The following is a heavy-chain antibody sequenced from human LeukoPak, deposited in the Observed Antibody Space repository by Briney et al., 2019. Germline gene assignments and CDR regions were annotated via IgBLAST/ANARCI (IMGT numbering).Heavy chain of an antibody. CDR3: ARVPTTKGRHYYYCMDV. Sequence: ASVKVSCKVSGYTLTELSMHWVRQAPGKGLEWMGGFDPEDGETIYAQKFQGRVTMTEDTSTDTAYMELSSLRSEDTAVYYCARVPTTKGRHYYYCMDVWGKGTTVTVSS. CDR2: FDPEDGET. D-gene: IGHD1-26*01. V-gene: IGHV1-24*01. CDR1: GYTLTELS. J-gene: IGHJ6*03.